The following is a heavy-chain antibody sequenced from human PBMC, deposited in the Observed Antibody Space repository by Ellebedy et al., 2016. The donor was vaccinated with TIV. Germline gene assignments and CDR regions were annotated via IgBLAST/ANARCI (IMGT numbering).Heavy chain of an antibody. D-gene: IGHD5-12*01. V-gene: IGHV1-18*01. CDR3: ARVRTGEDGYDSPSFF. J-gene: IGHJ4*02. CDR2: ISGYDGNA. CDR1: GYNFMSYG. Sequence: AASVKVSCKASGYNFMSYGISWVRQAPGQGLQWVGWISGYDGNANYAQKFQGRVTMTTDTSTSTAYMELKSLRSDDTAVYYCARVRTGEDGYDSPSFFWGQGTQVTVSS.